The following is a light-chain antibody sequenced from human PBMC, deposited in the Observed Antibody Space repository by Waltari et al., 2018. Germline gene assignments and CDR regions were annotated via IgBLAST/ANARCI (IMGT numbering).Light chain of an antibody. CDR3: QQYYSTPHT. J-gene: IGKJ2*01. CDR1: QTILYSSNNKNY. Sequence: DIVMTQFPDSLAVPLGERATINCRSSQTILYSSNNKNYLAWYQQKPGQPPTLLVYWASTRESGVPDRFSGSGSGTDFALTISSLQAEDVAVYYCQQYYSTPHTFGQGTKLEIK. V-gene: IGKV4-1*01. CDR2: WAS.